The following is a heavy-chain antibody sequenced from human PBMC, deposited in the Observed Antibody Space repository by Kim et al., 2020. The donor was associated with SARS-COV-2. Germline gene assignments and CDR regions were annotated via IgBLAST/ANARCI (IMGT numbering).Heavy chain of an antibody. V-gene: IGHV3-13*01. CDR2: IGTAGDT. CDR3: ARGAYYGSGMGPLDY. CDR1: GFTFSSYD. J-gene: IGHJ4*02. Sequence: GGSLRLSCAASGFTFSSYDMHWVRQATGKGLEWVSAIGTAGDTYYPGSVKGRFTISRENAKNSLYLQMNSLRAGDTAVYYCARGAYYGSGMGPLDYWGQGTLVTVSS. D-gene: IGHD3-10*01.